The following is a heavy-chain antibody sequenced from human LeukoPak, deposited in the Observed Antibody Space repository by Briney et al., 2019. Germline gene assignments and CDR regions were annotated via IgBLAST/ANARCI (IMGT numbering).Heavy chain of an antibody. Sequence: ASVKVSCKASGYTFTSYDINWVRQATGQGLEWMGWMNPNSGNTGYAQKFQGRVTITRNTSTSTAYMELRSLRSDDTAVYYCARAARLAVAADNWFDPWGQGTLVTVSS. CDR3: ARAARLAVAADNWFDP. CDR1: GYTFTSYD. D-gene: IGHD6-19*01. J-gene: IGHJ5*02. V-gene: IGHV1-8*03. CDR2: MNPNSGNT.